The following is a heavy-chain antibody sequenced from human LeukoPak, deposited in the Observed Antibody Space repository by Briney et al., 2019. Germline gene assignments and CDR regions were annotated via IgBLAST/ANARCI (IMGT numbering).Heavy chain of an antibody. D-gene: IGHD3-22*01. CDR1: GFTFSSYA. V-gene: IGHV3-23*01. J-gene: IGHJ5*02. CDR3: AKGQITYYYDSSGYYPPNS. CDR2: ISGSGGST. Sequence: PGGSLRLSCAASGFTFSSYAMSWVRQAPGKGLEWVSAISGSGGSTYYADSVKGRFTISRDNSKNTLYLQMNSLRAEDTAVYYCAKGQITYYYDSSGYYPPNSWGQGTLVTVSS.